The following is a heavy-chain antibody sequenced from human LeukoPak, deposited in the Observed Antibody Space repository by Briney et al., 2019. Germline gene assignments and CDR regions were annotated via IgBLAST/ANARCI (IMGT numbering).Heavy chain of an antibody. CDR1: GDSVSSNSAA. CDR3: ARGTAVAVYFDY. J-gene: IGHJ4*02. Sequence: SQTLSLTCAISGDSVSSNSAAWYWIRQSPSRGLEWLGRTYYRSKWYNDYAVSVKSRITTNPDTSKNQFSLQLNSVTPEDTAVYYCARGTAVAVYFDYWGQGTLVTVSS. CDR2: TYYRSKWYN. V-gene: IGHV6-1*01. D-gene: IGHD6-19*01.